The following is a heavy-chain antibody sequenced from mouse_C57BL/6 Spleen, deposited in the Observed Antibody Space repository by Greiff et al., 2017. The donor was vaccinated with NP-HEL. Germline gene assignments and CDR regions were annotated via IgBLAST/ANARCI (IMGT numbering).Heavy chain of an antibody. Sequence: VKLQESGPGLVAPSQSLSITCTVSGFSLTSYGVDWVRQPPGKGLEWLGVIWGGGSSNYNPDLMSRLSISTDNSKRQVFLKMNILQTDDTAMYYCAKRSLSGRGYAMDYWGQGTSVTVSS. CDR1: GFSLTSYG. CDR3: AKRSLSGRGYAMDY. V-gene: IGHV2-9*01. CDR2: IWGGGSS. D-gene: IGHD3-1*01. J-gene: IGHJ4*01.